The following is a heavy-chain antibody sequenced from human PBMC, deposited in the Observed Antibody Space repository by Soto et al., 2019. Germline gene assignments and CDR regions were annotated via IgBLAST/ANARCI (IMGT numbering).Heavy chain of an antibody. J-gene: IGHJ4*02. CDR2: IYYSGST. D-gene: IGHD4-17*01. V-gene: IGHV4-31*03. CDR3: ARDRTGDYGGNRQPYYFDY. Sequence: SETLSLICTVSGGSISSGGYYWSWIRQHPGKGLEWIGYIYYSGSTYYNPSLKSRVTISVDTSKNQFSLKLSSVTAADTAVYYCARDRTGDYGGNRQPYYFDYWGRETLVTVSS. CDR1: GGSISSGGYY.